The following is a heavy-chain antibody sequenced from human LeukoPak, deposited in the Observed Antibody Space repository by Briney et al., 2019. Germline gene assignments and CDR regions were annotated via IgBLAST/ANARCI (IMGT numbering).Heavy chain of an antibody. J-gene: IGHJ3*02. CDR1: GYTLTELS. CDR2: FDPEDGET. D-gene: IGHD3-3*01. V-gene: IGHV1-24*01. CDR3: ATSPRITIFGVARRGAFDI. Sequence: ASVKVSCKVSGYTLTELSMHWVRQAPGKGLEWMGGFDPEDGETIYAQKFQGRVTMTEDTSTDTAYMELSSLRSEDTAVYYCATSPRITIFGVARRGAFDIWGQGTMVTVSS.